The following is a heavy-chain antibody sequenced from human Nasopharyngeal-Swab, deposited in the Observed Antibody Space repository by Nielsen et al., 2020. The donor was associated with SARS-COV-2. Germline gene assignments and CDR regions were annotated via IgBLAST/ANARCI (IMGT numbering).Heavy chain of an antibody. V-gene: IGHV1-3*01. D-gene: IGHD4-23*01. CDR2: INAGNGNT. CDR1: GYTFTSYA. J-gene: IGHJ4*02. Sequence: ASVKVSCKASGYTFTSYAMHWVRQAPGQRLEWMGWINAGNGNTKYSQKFQGRVTITRDTSASTAYMELSSLRSEDTAVYYCAREGGTMVVNEFGYWVQGTLVTVSS. CDR3: AREGGTMVVNEFGY.